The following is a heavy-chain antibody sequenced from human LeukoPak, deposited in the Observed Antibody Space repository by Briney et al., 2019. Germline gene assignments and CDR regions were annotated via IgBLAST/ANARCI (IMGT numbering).Heavy chain of an antibody. CDR3: ARVKPAYCGGDCYWYNWFDP. J-gene: IGHJ5*02. CDR1: GGTFSSYA. CDR2: VIPIFGTA. D-gene: IGHD2-21*02. Sequence: ASVKVFCKASGGTFSSYAISWVGQAPGQGLELMGGVIPIFGTANYAQKFQGRVTITADESTSTAYMELSSLRSEDTAVYYCARVKPAYCGGDCYWYNWFDPWGQGTLVTVSS. V-gene: IGHV1-69*13.